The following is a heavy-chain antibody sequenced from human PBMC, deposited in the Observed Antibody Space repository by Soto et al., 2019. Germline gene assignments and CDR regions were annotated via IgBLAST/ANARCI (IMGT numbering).Heavy chain of an antibody. J-gene: IGHJ6*02. V-gene: IGHV3-48*02. CDR3: ARDLGIFVGMDV. CDR1: EFMFTRYS. CDR2: ISSSGSNA. Sequence: QLVESGGGLVQPGASLRLSCVASEFMFTRYSMNWVRQAPGKGLEWVAYISSSGSNAYYANSMRGRLTISRDNVKNLVYLQMNSLRDEDTAIYYCARDLGIFVGMDVWGQGTTVTVS. D-gene: IGHD1-26*01.